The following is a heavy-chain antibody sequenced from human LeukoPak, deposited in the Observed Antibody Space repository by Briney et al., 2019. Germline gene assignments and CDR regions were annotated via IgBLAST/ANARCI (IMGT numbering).Heavy chain of an antibody. D-gene: IGHD3-22*01. Sequence: GGSLRLSCAASGFTFSSYAMSWVRQAPGKGLEWASAISGSGGSTYYADSVKGRFTISRDNSKNTLYLQMNSLRAEDTAVYYCAKENGYYDSSGYYLDYFDYWGQGTLVTVSS. V-gene: IGHV3-23*01. CDR1: GFTFSSYA. CDR3: AKENGYYDSSGYYLDYFDY. CDR2: ISGSGGST. J-gene: IGHJ4*02.